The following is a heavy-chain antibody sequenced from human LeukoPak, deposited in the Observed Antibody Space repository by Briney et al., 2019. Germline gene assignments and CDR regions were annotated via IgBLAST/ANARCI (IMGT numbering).Heavy chain of an antibody. D-gene: IGHD6-19*01. CDR3: ARVQQWLGPYYFDY. Sequence: SETLSLTCTVSGGSISSYYWSWIRQPPGKGLEWIGEINHSGSTNYNPSLKSRVTISVDTSKNQFSLKLSSVTAADTAVYYCARVQQWLGPYYFDYWGQGTLVTVSS. V-gene: IGHV4-34*01. CDR1: GGSISSYY. CDR2: INHSGST. J-gene: IGHJ4*02.